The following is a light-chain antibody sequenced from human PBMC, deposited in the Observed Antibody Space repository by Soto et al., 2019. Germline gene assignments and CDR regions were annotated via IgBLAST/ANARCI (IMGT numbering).Light chain of an antibody. CDR3: QQYNSYSHT. CDR2: DAS. Sequence: DIQMTQSPSTLPASVGDRVTITCRASQTISSWLAWYQQKPGKAPDLLIYDASRLAGGVPSRFSGSESGTEFTLTISSLQPDDFATYYCQQYNSYSHTFGQGTKVDIK. CDR1: QTISSW. J-gene: IGKJ2*01. V-gene: IGKV1-5*01.